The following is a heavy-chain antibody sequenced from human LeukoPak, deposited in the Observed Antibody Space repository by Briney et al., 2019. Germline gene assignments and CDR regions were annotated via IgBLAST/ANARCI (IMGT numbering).Heavy chain of an antibody. Sequence: SETLSLTCTVSGGSISSYYWSWIRQPPGKGLEWIGYIYYSGSTNYNPSLKSRVTISIDTSKNQFSLKLSSVTAADTAVYYCARDKGVSNYYYYGMDVWGQGTTVTVSS. V-gene: IGHV4-59*01. CDR3: ARDKGVSNYYYYGMDV. CDR1: GGSISSYY. D-gene: IGHD3-10*01. J-gene: IGHJ6*02. CDR2: IYYSGST.